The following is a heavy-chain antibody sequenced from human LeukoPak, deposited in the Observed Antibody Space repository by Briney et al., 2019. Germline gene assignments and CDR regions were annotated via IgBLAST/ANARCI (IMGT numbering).Heavy chain of an antibody. J-gene: IGHJ6*02. CDR1: GFTFDDYA. V-gene: IGHV3-9*01. Sequence: GRSLRLSCAASGFTFDDYAMHWVRQAPGKGLEWASGISWNSGSIGYADSVKGRFTISRDNAKNSLYLQMNSLRAEDTALYYCAKGGLRLFPRFGMDVWGQGTTVTVSS. D-gene: IGHD5-12*01. CDR2: ISWNSGSI. CDR3: AKGGLRLFPRFGMDV.